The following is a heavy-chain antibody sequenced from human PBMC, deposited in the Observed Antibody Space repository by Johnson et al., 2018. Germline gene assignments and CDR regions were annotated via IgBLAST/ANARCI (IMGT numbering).Heavy chain of an antibody. CDR3: AKGDSGWSFQH. V-gene: IGHV3-30*18. CDR1: GFTFSSYG. Sequence: QVQLVESGGGVVQPGRSLRLSCAASGFTFSSYGMHWVRQAPGKGLEWVAVISSDGSNKYYADSVKGRFTFSRDNPRNTLYLPMNRLRAEDTAVYYCAKGDSGWSFQHWGQGTLVTVSS. D-gene: IGHD6-19*01. CDR2: ISSDGSNK. J-gene: IGHJ1*01.